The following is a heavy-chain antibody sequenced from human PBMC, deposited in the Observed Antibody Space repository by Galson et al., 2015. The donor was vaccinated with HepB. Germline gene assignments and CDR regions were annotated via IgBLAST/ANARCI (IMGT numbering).Heavy chain of an antibody. CDR2: MNPKSGDT. CDR3: TRNPAYTGWFDP. D-gene: IGHD3-16*01. J-gene: IGHJ5*02. Sequence: SVKVSCKASGYTFTSYDIDWVRQATGQGLEWVGWMNPKSGDTGYAQRFQGRVTMTRDTSINTAYMELSSLISEDTAVYYCTRNPAYTGWFDPWGQGTLVTVAS. V-gene: IGHV1-8*01. CDR1: GYTFTSYD.